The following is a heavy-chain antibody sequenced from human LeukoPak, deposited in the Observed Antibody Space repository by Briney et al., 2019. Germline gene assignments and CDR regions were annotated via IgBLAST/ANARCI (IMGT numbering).Heavy chain of an antibody. V-gene: IGHV4-59*01. Sequence: SETLSLTRTVSGGSISSYYWSWIRQPPGKGLEWIGYIYYSGSTNYNPSLKSRVTISVDTSKNQFSLKLSSVTAADTAVYYCARSAGWYGAFDYWGQGTLVTVSS. CDR1: GGSISSYY. CDR3: ARSAGWYGAFDY. J-gene: IGHJ4*02. D-gene: IGHD6-19*01. CDR2: IYYSGST.